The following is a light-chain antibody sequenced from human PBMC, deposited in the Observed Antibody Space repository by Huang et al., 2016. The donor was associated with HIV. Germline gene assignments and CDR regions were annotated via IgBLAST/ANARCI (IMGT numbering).Light chain of an antibody. Sequence: ERVLTQSPGTLSVSPGERATLSCRTSQGIGNSLAWYQLKPGQAPRLLIYETFIRASDIPARFSGGGSEIDFTLTISVLQSEDSAVYYCQQYHEWPRTFGQGTKVEIK. V-gene: IGKV3D-15*03. CDR2: ETF. CDR3: QQYHEWPRT. CDR1: QGIGNS. J-gene: IGKJ2*01.